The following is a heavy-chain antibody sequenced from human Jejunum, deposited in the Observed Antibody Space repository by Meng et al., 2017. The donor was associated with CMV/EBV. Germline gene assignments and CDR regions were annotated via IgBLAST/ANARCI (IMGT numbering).Heavy chain of an antibody. J-gene: IGHJ4*02. Sequence: SINSNNWWYWVRQSPGKGLEWIGEIHPVGSANYNPALKSRVTMSVDVSKNQFSLRLMSVTAADTAIYYCARAALDISGYYRFSDYWGQGMLVTVSS. D-gene: IGHD3-22*01. V-gene: IGHV4-4*02. CDR1: SINSNNW. CDR3: ARAALDISGYYRFSDY. CDR2: IHPVGSA.